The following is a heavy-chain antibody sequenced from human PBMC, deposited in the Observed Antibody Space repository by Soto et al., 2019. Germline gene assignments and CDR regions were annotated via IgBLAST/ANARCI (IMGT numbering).Heavy chain of an antibody. Sequence: GGSLRLSCAASGFTFSDYYMSWIRQAPGKGLEWVSYISSSSSYTNYADSVEGRFTISRDNAKNSLYLQMNSLRAEDTAVYYCARSWQQLVDGNWFDPWGQGTLVTVSS. D-gene: IGHD6-13*01. J-gene: IGHJ5*02. CDR3: ARSWQQLVDGNWFDP. V-gene: IGHV3-11*06. CDR2: ISSSSSYT. CDR1: GFTFSDYY.